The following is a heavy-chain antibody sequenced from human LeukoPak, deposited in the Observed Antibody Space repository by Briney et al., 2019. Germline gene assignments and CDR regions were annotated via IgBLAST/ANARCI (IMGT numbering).Heavy chain of an antibody. J-gene: IGHJ3*02. CDR3: ASDYYYDSRGPGLAFDI. CDR1: GGSISSGGYY. Sequence: PSETLSLTCTVSGGSISSGGYYWSWIRQPPGKGLEWIGYIYHSGNTYYNPSLKSRVTISVDTSKNQFSLKLSSVTAADTAVYYCASDYYYDSRGPGLAFDIWGQGTMVTVSS. D-gene: IGHD3-22*01. V-gene: IGHV4-30-2*01. CDR2: IYHSGNT.